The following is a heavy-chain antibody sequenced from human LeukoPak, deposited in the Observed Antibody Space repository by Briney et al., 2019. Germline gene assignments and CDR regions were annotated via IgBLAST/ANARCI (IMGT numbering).Heavy chain of an antibody. CDR2: INPNSGVT. V-gene: IGHV1-2*02. CDR3: AKDAYSGFSSSYNMDS. CDR1: GYTVTGHY. J-gene: IGHJ4*02. D-gene: IGHD5-18*01. Sequence: GAAVKVSCKASGYTVTGHYLHWVRQAPGQGLEWMGWINPNSGVTNYAQKFQGRVTMTRDRSINTAYMELHSLTSDDTAMYYCAKDAYSGFSSSYNMDSWGQGTLVTVSS.